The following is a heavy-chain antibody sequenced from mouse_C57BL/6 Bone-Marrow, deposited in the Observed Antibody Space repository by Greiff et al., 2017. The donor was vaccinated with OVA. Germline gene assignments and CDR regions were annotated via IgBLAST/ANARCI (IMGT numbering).Heavy chain of an antibody. CDR3: ARKNRYLHYAMDY. CDR2: FHPYNDDT. CDR1: GYTFTTYP. V-gene: IGHV1-47*01. D-gene: IGHD2-12*01. Sequence: VQLQESGAELVKPGASVKMSCKASGYTFTTYPIEWMKQNHGKSLEWIGNFHPYNDDTKYNEKFKGKATLTVEKSSSTVYLELSRLTSDDSAVYYCARKNRYLHYAMDYWGQGTSVTVSS. J-gene: IGHJ4*01.